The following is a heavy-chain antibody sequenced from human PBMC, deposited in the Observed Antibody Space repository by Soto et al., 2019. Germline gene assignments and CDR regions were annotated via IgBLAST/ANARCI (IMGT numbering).Heavy chain of an antibody. CDR1: GGTFSSYA. V-gene: IGHV1-69*01. CDR3: AIKYGSGSPVGNYYYYYGMDV. D-gene: IGHD3-10*01. Sequence: QVQLVQSGAEVKKPGSSVKVSCKASGGTFSSYAISWVRQAPGQGLEWMGGIIPIFGTAKYAQKFQGRVTITADESTSTAYMELSSLRSEDTAVYYCAIKYGSGSPVGNYYYYYGMDVWGQGTTVTVSS. CDR2: IIPIFGTA. J-gene: IGHJ6*02.